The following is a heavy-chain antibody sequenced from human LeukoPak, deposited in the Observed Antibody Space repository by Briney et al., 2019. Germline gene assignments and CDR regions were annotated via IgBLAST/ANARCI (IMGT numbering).Heavy chain of an antibody. CDR2: INPNSGGT. Sequence: ASVKVSCKASGYTFTGYYMHWVRQAPGQGLEWMGWINPNSGGTNYAQKFQGRVTMTRDTSTSTVYMELSSLRSEDTAVYYCARDYCSGGSCYSRFDYWGRGTLVTVSS. CDR1: GYTFTGYY. J-gene: IGHJ4*02. CDR3: ARDYCSGGSCYSRFDY. D-gene: IGHD2-15*01. V-gene: IGHV1-2*02.